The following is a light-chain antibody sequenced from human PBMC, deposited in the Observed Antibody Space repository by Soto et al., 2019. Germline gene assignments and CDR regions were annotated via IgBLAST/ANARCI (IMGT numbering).Light chain of an antibody. CDR3: AAWDDSLSV. CDR2: RNN. CDR1: SSNIGSNY. J-gene: IGLJ1*01. Sequence: QSVRTQPPSASGTPGQRVTISCSGSSSNIGSNYVYWYQQLPGTAPKLLIYRNNQRPSGVPDRFSGSKSGTSASLAISGLRSEDEADYYCAAWDDSLSVFGTGTKVTVL. V-gene: IGLV1-47*01.